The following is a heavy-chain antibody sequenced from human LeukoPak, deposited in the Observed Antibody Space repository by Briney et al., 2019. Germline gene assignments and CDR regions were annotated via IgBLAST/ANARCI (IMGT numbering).Heavy chain of an antibody. V-gene: IGHV4-61*02. CDR2: IYTSGST. J-gene: IGHJ4*02. CDR1: GASISSGTYY. D-gene: IGHD3-10*01. Sequence: SQTLSLTCTVSGASISSGTYYWSWIRQPAGKGLEWIGRIYTSGSTNYNPSLKSRVTISVDTSKNEFSLKLNSVTATDTAVYYCARGSGQSSGSYYNYFEYWGQGTLVTVSS. CDR3: ARGSGQSSGSYYNYFEY.